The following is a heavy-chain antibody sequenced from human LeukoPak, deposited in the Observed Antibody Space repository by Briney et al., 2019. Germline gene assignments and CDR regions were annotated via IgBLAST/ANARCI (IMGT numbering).Heavy chain of an antibody. CDR3: ARHSASGSYYLFDS. CDR1: GDSISSSTYY. J-gene: IGHJ4*02. Sequence: SETLSLTCSVSGDSISSSTYYWGWIRQPPGKGLEWIGTIYYSGTTYYNPALKSRVTISVDTSENQFSLKLSSVTAADSAVYYCARHSASGSYYLFDSWGQGTLVTVSS. V-gene: IGHV4-39*01. CDR2: IYYSGTT. D-gene: IGHD3-10*01.